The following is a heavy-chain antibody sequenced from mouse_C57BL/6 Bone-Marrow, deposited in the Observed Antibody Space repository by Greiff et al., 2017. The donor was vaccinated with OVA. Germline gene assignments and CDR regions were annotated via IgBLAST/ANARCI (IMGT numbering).Heavy chain of an antibody. CDR3: SSALYGYSDYYARDY. Sequence: VQLQQSGAELDTTRESVKLSCKASGYTFTSYGISWVKQRTGQGLEWIGEIYPRSGNTYYNEKFKGKATLTADKSSSTASMQLRSLTSEDSAVYFCSSALYGYSDYYARDYWGQGTSLTVSS. V-gene: IGHV1-81*01. CDR1: GYTFTSYG. J-gene: IGHJ4*01. D-gene: IGHD2-2*01. CDR2: IYPRSGNT.